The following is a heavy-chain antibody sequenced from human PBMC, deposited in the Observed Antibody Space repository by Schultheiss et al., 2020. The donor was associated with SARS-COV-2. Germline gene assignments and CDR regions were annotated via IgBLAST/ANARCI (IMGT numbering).Heavy chain of an antibody. D-gene: IGHD2-8*01. J-gene: IGHJ4*02. CDR1: GFTFSSYS. CDR3: ATLVQWCMLY. V-gene: IGHV3-21*04. CDR2: ISGSGSTI. Sequence: GGSLRLSCAASGFTFSSYSMNWVRQAPGKGLEWVSTISGSGSTIYYADSVKGRFTISRDNAKNSLYLQMNSLRAEDTAVYYCATLVQWCMLYWGQGTLVTVSS.